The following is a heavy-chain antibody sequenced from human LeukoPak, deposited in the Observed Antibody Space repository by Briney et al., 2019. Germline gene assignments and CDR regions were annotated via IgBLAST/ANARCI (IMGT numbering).Heavy chain of an antibody. J-gene: IGHJ5*02. CDR3: ARENWNYFGTQRNNWFDP. V-gene: IGHV3-21*01. D-gene: IGHD1-7*01. Sequence: GGSLRLSCAASGFTFSSYSMNWVRQAPGKGLEWVSSISSSSSYIYYADSVKGRFTISRDNAKNSLYLQMNSLRAEDTAVYYCARENWNYFGTQRNNWFDPWGQGTLVTVSS. CDR1: GFTFSSYS. CDR2: ISSSSSYI.